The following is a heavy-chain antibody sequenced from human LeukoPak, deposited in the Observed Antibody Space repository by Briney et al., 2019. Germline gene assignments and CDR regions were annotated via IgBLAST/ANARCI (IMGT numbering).Heavy chain of an antibody. CDR2: INTNTGNP. CDR1: GYIFNTYG. Sequence: ASVKVSCKASGYIFNTYGISWVRQAPGQGLEWMGWINTNTGNPTYAQGFTGRFVFSLDTSVSTAYLQISSLKAEDTAVYYCARNGLELRYNWFDPWGQGTLVTVSS. J-gene: IGHJ5*02. V-gene: IGHV7-4-1*02. D-gene: IGHD1-7*01. CDR3: ARNGLELRYNWFDP.